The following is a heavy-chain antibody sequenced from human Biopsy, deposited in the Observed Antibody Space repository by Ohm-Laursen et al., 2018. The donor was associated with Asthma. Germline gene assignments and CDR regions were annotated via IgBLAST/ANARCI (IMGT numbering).Heavy chain of an antibody. CDR2: IYPGDSDT. CDR3: ARVGVCGGDCYSPHDYWYFDL. V-gene: IGHV5-51*01. Sequence: ESLRISCKGSGYSFTSYWIGWVRQMPGKGLECMGIIYPGDSDTRYSPSFQGQVTISADKSISTAYLQWSSLKAPDTAMYYCARVGVCGGDCYSPHDYWYFDLWGRGTLVTVSS. J-gene: IGHJ2*01. CDR1: GYSFTSYW. D-gene: IGHD2-21*02.